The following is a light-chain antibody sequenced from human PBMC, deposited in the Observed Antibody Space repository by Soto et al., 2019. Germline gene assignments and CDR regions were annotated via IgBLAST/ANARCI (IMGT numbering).Light chain of an antibody. Sequence: EIVMMQSPAILSVSPGERATLSCRASQSVSSNLAWYQQKPGQAPRLLIYGASTRATGTPARFSGSGSGTEFTLTISSLQSEDLAIYYCQQHNNWPPWTFGQGTKVEIK. CDR2: GAS. CDR3: QQHNNWPPWT. J-gene: IGKJ1*01. V-gene: IGKV3-15*01. CDR1: QSVSSN.